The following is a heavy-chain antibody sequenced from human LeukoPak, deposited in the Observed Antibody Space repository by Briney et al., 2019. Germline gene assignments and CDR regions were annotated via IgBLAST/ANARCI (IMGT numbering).Heavy chain of an antibody. CDR2: IKQDGSER. Sequence: GGSLRLSCAASGFTFSSYWMSWVRQAPGKGLEWVAVIKQDGSERFYLDSVKGRFTISRDNAKNSLYLQLNSLRAEDTAVYYCTRDWDTRGQGTLVTVSS. CDR3: TRDWDT. J-gene: IGHJ4*02. V-gene: IGHV3-7*01. CDR1: GFTFSSYW. D-gene: IGHD5-18*01.